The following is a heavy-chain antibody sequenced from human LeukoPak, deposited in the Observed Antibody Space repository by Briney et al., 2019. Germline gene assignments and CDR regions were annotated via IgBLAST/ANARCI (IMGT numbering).Heavy chain of an antibody. CDR3: ASPQRYGGNPLVLNY. Sequence: SETLSLTCTVSGGSISSGSYYWGWIRQPPGKGLEWIGEINHSGSTNYNPSLKSRVTISVDTSKNQFSLKLSSVTAADTAVYYCASPQRYGGNPLVLNYWGQGTLVTVSS. V-gene: IGHV4-39*07. D-gene: IGHD4/OR15-4a*01. J-gene: IGHJ4*02. CDR2: INHSGST. CDR1: GGSISSGSYY.